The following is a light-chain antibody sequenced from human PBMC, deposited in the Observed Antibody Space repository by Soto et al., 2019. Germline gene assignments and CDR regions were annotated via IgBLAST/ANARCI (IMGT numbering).Light chain of an antibody. J-gene: IGKJ2*03. Sequence: DIQMTQSPSSLSASVGDRVTITCQASQDISNYLNWYQQKPGKALKLLLYDESNLETGVPSRFSGSGFGTDFTFTISSLQPEDIATYYCQQYDDLPPGFGQGTKLEIK. CDR1: QDISNY. CDR3: QQYDDLPPG. V-gene: IGKV1-33*01. CDR2: DES.